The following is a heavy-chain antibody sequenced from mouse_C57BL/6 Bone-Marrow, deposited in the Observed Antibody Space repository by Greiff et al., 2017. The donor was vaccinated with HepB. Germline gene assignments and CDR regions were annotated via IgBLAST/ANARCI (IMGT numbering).Heavy chain of an antibody. J-gene: IGHJ2*01. V-gene: IGHV14-3*01. CDR1: GFNIKNTY. CDR2: IDPANGNT. Sequence: VQLQQSVAELVRPGASVKLSCTASGFNIKNTYMHWVKQRPEQGLEWIGRIDPANGNTKYAPKFQGKATLTADTSSNTAYLQPSSLTSEDTAIYYCASGSSTMYYFDYWGQGTTLTVSS. CDR3: ASGSSTMYYFDY. D-gene: IGHD1-3*01.